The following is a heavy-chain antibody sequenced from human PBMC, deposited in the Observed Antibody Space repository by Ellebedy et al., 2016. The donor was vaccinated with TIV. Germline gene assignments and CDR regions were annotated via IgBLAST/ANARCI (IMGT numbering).Heavy chain of an antibody. V-gene: IGHV4-34*08. CDR3: ARMDALLWFGEYQPDAFDI. CDR2: INHSGST. J-gene: IGHJ3*02. CDR1: GFTLSSFW. Sequence: GSLRLSCAASGFTLSSFWMSWVRQAPGKGLEWIGEINHSGSTNYNPSLKSRVTISVDTSKNEFSLKMTSVTAADTAVYYCARMDALLWFGEYQPDAFDIWGQGTMVTVSS. D-gene: IGHD3-10*01.